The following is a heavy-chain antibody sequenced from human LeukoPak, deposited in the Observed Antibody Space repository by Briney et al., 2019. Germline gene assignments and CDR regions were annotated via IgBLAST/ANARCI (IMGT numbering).Heavy chain of an antibody. J-gene: IGHJ5*02. CDR1: GYTLTELS. D-gene: IGHD2-15*01. V-gene: IGHV1-24*01. Sequence: ASVKVSCKVSGYTLTELSMHWVRQAPGKGLEWMGGFDPEDGETIYAQKFQGRVTMTEDTSTDTAYMELSSLRSEDTAVYYCATGYDPNCSGGSCYRRNWFDPWGQGTLVTVSS. CDR3: ATGYDPNCSGGSCYRRNWFDP. CDR2: FDPEDGET.